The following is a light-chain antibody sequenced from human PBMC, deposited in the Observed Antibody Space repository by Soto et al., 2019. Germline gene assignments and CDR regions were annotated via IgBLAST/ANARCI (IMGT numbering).Light chain of an antibody. CDR1: QSVSSN. CDR3: QQYNNWGT. CDR2: GAS. V-gene: IGKV3-15*01. J-gene: IGKJ2*02. Sequence: EIVMTQSPATLSVSPGETATLSCRASQSVSSNLAWYQQKPGQAPRLLIYGASTRATGIPARFSGSGSGTEFTLTISSLQSEDFAVYYCQQYNNWGTFGQGTKLEIK.